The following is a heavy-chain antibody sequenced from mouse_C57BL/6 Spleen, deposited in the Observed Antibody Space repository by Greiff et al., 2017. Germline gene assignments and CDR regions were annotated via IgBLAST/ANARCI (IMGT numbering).Heavy chain of an antibody. Sequence: QVQLQQPGAELVMPGASVKLSCKASGYTFTSYWMHWVKQRPGQGLEWIGEIDPSDSYTNYNQKFKGKSTLTVDKSSSTAYMQLSSLTSEGSAVYYCALEDYWGQGTTLTVSS. CDR2: IDPSDSYT. J-gene: IGHJ2*01. CDR1: GYTFTSYW. V-gene: IGHV1-69*01. CDR3: ALEDY.